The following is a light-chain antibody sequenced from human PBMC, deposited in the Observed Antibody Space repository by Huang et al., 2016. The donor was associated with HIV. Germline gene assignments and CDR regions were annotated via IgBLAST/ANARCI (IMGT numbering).Light chain of an antibody. CDR3: QQRSNWPPLT. CDR1: QSISSY. J-gene: IGKJ4*01. Sequence: EIVLTRSPATLSLSPGERATLSCRARQSISSYLAWYQQKPGQAPRPLIYDASNSATGIPARFSGSGSGTDFTRTISSLEPEDFAVYYCQQRSNWPPLTFGGGTKVEIK. CDR2: DAS. V-gene: IGKV3-11*01.